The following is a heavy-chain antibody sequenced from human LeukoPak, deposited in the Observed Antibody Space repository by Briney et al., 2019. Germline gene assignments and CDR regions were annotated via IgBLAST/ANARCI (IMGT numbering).Heavy chain of an antibody. Sequence: PSETLSLTCAVYGGSFSGYYWSWIRQPPGKGLEWIGEINHSGSTNYNPSLKSRVTISVDTSKNQFSLKLSSVTAADTAVYYCARDSSSSGSAFDIWGQGTMVTVSS. CDR1: GGSFSGYY. V-gene: IGHV4-34*01. CDR3: ARDSSSSGSAFDI. CDR2: INHSGST. J-gene: IGHJ3*02. D-gene: IGHD6-6*01.